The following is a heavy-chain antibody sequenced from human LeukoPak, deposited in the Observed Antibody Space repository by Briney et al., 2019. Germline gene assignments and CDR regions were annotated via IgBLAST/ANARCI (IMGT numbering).Heavy chain of an antibody. CDR1: GFTFSSYS. Sequence: GGSLRLSCAASGFTFSSYSMNWVRQAPGKGLDWVSSISSSSSYIYYADSVKGRFTISRDNAKNSLYLQMNSLRAEETAVYYWARVAMWRFGDAFDIWGQGTMVTVSS. CDR3: ARVAMWRFGDAFDI. J-gene: IGHJ3*02. V-gene: IGHV3-21*01. D-gene: IGHD3-10*01. CDR2: ISSSSSYI.